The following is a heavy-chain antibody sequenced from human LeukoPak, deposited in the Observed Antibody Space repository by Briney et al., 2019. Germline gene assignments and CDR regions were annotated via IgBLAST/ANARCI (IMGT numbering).Heavy chain of an antibody. D-gene: IGHD3-10*01. V-gene: IGHV3-53*01. J-gene: IGHJ6*03. CDR3: ARVLSGRGSLYDYYYYMDV. CDR1: GFTDRYNY. CDR2: TYSNWRT. Sequence: GGSLSLLRAVSGFTDRYNYMLGLGQAPGREGAWVSVTYSNWRTYYPDSVPRRFTISRDISKNPLYLQMNSLRAEDTAVYYCARVLSGRGSLYDYYYYMDVWGKGTTVTISS.